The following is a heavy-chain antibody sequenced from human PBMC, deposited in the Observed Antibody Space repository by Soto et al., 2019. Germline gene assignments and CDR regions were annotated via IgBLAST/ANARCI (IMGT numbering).Heavy chain of an antibody. J-gene: IGHJ6*02. CDR3: ARIAASGRGWDV. CDR2: IKQDGSEE. CDR1: GFTFSSYW. V-gene: IGHV3-7*01. Sequence: EVQLVESGGGLVQPGGSLRLSCVDSGFTFSSYWMSWVRQAPVKGLEWVGNIKQDGSEENYVDSVKGRFTISRDNAKNSMYLQMNSLGVEDTALYYCARIAASGRGWDVWGQGTTVVVSS. D-gene: IGHD6-13*01.